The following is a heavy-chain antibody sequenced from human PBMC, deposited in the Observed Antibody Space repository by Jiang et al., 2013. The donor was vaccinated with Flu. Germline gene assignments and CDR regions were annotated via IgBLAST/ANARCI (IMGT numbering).Heavy chain of an antibody. CDR2: IDWNDGK. D-gene: IGHD2-15*01. CDR1: GFSLSTSGMS. CDR3: ARTGPYCRGGACYSYYGLDV. V-gene: IGHV2-70*16. J-gene: IGHJ6*02. Sequence: TLTCTFSGFSLSTSGMSVSWIRQPSGKGLEWLAHIDWNDGKFYSTSLKTRLTISKGASRNQVVLRMTNVGPMDTGTYYCARTGPYCRGGACYSYYGLDVWGQGTAVTVSS.